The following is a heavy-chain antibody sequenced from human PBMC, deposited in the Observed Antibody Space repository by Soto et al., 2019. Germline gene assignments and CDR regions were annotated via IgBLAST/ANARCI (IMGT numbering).Heavy chain of an antibody. CDR1: GGSISSYY. CDR3: ARVGYCSSTSCRPFDY. Sequence: PSETLSLTCTVSGGSISSYYWSRIRQPPGKGLEWIGYIYYSGSTNYNPSLKSRVTISVDTSKNQFSLKLSSVTAADTAVYYCARVGYCSSTSCRPFDYWGQGTLVTVSS. V-gene: IGHV4-59*01. J-gene: IGHJ4*02. D-gene: IGHD2-2*01. CDR2: IYYSGST.